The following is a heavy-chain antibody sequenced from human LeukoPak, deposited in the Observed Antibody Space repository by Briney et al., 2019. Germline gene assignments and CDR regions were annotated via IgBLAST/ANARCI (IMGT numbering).Heavy chain of an antibody. CDR2: IIPIFGTA. CDR3: ARDRYLFEWSQNGGYYYYMDV. CDR1: GGTFSSYA. Sequence: ASVKVSCKASGGTFSSYAISWVRQAPGQGLEWMGGIIPIFGTANYAQKFQGRVTITTDESTSTAYMELSSLRSEDTAVYYCARDRYLFEWSQNGGYYYYMDVWGKGTTVTVSS. J-gene: IGHJ6*03. D-gene: IGHD3-9*01. V-gene: IGHV1-69*05.